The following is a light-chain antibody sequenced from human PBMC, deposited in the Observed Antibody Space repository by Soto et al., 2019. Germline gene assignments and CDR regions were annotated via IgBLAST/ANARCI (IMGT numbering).Light chain of an antibody. Sequence: QSALTQPPSASGSPGQSVTISCTGTSSDVGGYKYVSWYQQHPGKAPKLMIFEVNKRPSGVPDRFSGSKSGNTASLTVSGLQAEDEADYYCISYAGINNLWVFGTGNKVTVL. V-gene: IGLV2-8*01. CDR1: SSDVGGYKY. CDR2: EVN. J-gene: IGLJ1*01. CDR3: ISYAGINNLWV.